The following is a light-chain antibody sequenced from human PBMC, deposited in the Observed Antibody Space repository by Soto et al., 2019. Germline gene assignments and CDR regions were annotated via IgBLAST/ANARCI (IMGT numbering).Light chain of an antibody. CDR1: QSISNW. J-gene: IGKJ2*01. CDR3: QQYNSYPYT. V-gene: IGKV1-5*03. Sequence: DIQMTQSPSTLSASVGDRVTITCRASQSISNWLAWYQQKPGKAPKLLLYKASTLQSGVPSRFSGSGSGTEFTLTIRNLQPDDFATYYCQQYNSYPYTFGQGTKLEIK. CDR2: KAS.